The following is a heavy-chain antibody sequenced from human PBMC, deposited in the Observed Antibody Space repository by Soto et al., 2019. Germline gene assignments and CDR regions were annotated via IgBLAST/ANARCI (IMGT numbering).Heavy chain of an antibody. CDR1: GYTFTNYG. D-gene: IGHD3-9*01. CDR3: ARGPNSLTGYYGPFEY. Sequence: ASVKVSCKTSGYTFTNYGISWVRQAPGQGLEWMGWITTDKGKTTYAQKFQGRVTMTTDTSTSTAYMELRSLRSDDTAVYYCARGPNSLTGYYGPFEYWGQGTLVTVSS. V-gene: IGHV1-18*01. CDR2: ITTDKGKT. J-gene: IGHJ4*02.